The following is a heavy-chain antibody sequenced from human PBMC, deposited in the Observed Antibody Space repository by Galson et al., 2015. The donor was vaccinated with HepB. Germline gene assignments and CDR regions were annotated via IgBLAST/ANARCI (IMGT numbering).Heavy chain of an antibody. Sequence: SVKVSCKASGGTFSSYAISWVRQAPGQGLEWMGGIIPIFGIANYAQKFQGRVTITADESTSTAYMELSSLRSEDTAVYYCARDSGAVVGATMDYWGQGTLVTVSS. D-gene: IGHD1-26*01. CDR2: IIPIFGIA. V-gene: IGHV1-69*13. J-gene: IGHJ4*02. CDR3: ARDSGAVVGATMDY. CDR1: GGTFSSYA.